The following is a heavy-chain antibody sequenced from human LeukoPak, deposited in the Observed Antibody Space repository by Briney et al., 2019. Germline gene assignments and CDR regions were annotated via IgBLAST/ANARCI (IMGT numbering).Heavy chain of an antibody. CDR1: GYTFTSYG. CDR2: ISAYNGNT. Sequence: ASVTVSCTASGYTFTSYGISWVRQAPGQGLEWMGWISAYNGNTNYAQKLQGRVTMTTDTSTSTAYMELRSLRSDDTAVYYCARFSGWDIVVVPAADLFDYWGQGTLVTVSS. CDR3: ARFSGWDIVVVPAADLFDY. J-gene: IGHJ4*02. D-gene: IGHD2-2*01. V-gene: IGHV1-18*04.